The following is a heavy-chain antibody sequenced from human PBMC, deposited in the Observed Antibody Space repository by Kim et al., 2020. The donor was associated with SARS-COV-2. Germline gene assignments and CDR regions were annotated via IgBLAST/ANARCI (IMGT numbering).Heavy chain of an antibody. CDR3: ARHPIRGSSSWYLVYYFDY. J-gene: IGHJ4*02. V-gene: IGHV4-39*01. Sequence: SRVTISVDTSKNQFSLKLSSVTAADTAVYYCARHPIRGSSSWYLVYYFDYWGQGTLVTVSS. D-gene: IGHD6-13*01.